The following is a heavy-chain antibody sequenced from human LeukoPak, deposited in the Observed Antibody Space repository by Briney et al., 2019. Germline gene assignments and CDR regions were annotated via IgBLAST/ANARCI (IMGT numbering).Heavy chain of an antibody. Sequence: GGSLRLSCAASGFXFRSYSMNWVRQAPGKRLEWLSSITSSGSHMYYADSVKGRFTISSDNAKSSLYLQMNSLSAEDTAVYYCASFMTTVTIPDYWGQGTLVTVSS. CDR2: ITSSGSHM. CDR3: ASFMTTVTIPDY. D-gene: IGHD4-17*01. CDR1: GFXFRSYS. J-gene: IGHJ4*02. V-gene: IGHV3-21*01.